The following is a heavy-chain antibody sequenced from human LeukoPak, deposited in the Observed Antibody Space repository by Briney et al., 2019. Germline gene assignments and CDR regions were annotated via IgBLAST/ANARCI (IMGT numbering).Heavy chain of an antibody. D-gene: IGHD6-19*01. Sequence: GGSLRLSCAASGFTFSSYSMNWVRQAPGKGLEWVAVISYDGSDKYHAESVKGRFTISRDNSKNTLYLQMNSLRAEDTAVYYCVKDRYNSGWYPGYWGQGTLVTVSS. V-gene: IGHV3-30*18. J-gene: IGHJ4*02. CDR2: ISYDGSDK. CDR1: GFTFSSYS. CDR3: VKDRYNSGWYPGY.